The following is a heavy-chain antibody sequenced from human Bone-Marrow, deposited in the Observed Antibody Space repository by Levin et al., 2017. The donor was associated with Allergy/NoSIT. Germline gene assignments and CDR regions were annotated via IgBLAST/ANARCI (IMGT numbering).Heavy chain of an antibody. Sequence: ASETLSLTCTVSGGSISSGGYYWSWIRQHPGKGLEWIGHIFYSGSTYYNPSFKSRFTISVDTSKNQFFLKVRSVTAADTAVYYCARFSELPFDFWGQGTLVTVSS. CDR3: ARFSELPFDF. V-gene: IGHV4-31*03. D-gene: IGHD1-1*01. CDR2: IFYSGST. J-gene: IGHJ4*02. CDR1: GGSISSGGYY.